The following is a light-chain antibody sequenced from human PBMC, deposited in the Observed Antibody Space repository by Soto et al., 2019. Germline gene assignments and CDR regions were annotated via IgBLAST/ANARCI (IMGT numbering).Light chain of an antibody. CDR1: SSNIGTNS. CDR3: AACDDSLNGAV. CDR2: SNN. V-gene: IGLV1-44*01. Sequence: QSVLTQPPSASGTPGQRVTISCSGSSSNIGTNSVNWYQQVPGTATKVLSDSNNQRPSGVPDRFSGSKSGTSASLAISGLQSEDEADYYCAACDDSLNGAVFGGGTQLTVL. J-gene: IGLJ7*01.